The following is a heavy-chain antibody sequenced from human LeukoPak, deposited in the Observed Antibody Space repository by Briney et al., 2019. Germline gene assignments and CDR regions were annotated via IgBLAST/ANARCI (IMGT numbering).Heavy chain of an antibody. V-gene: IGHV3-23*01. J-gene: IGHJ4*02. CDR2: ISGSGGST. CDR3: AKDLGSTVVTPVGFDY. D-gene: IGHD4-23*01. CDR1: GFTFSSYA. Sequence: GGSLRLSCAASGFTFSSYAMSWVRQAPGKGLEWVSAISGSGGSTYYADSVKGRFTISRDNSKNTLCLQMNSLRAEDTAVYYCAKDLGSTVVTPVGFDYWGQGTLVTVSS.